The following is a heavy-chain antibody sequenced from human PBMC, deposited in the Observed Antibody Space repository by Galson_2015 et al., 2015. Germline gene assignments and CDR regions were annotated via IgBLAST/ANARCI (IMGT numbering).Heavy chain of an antibody. CDR3: ARLPRYCSCTSCYRDYYYYGMDV. CDR2: IIPIFSRL. J-gene: IGHJ6*02. D-gene: IGHD2-2*02. V-gene: IGHV1-69*13. Sequence: SGKFSRKASGRTFSSYVISRARQAAGQGLEWMGGIIPIFSRLNYSNKFQGRVTITADESTSTAYMALSSLRSEVTAVYYCARLPRYCSCTSCYRDYYYYGMDVWGQGTTVTVSS. CDR1: GRTFSSYV.